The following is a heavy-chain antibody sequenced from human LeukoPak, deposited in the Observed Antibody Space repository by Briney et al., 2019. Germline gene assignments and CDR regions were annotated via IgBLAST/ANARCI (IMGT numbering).Heavy chain of an antibody. J-gene: IGHJ3*02. CDR1: GFTFSAYA. Sequence: GGSLRLSCEASGFTFSAYAMTWVRQAPGKGLEWVSYISSSSSTIYYADSVKGRFTISRDNAKNSLYLQMNSLRDEDTAVYYCARDYYDSSGYLDAFDIWGQGTMVTVSS. CDR2: ISSSSSTI. CDR3: ARDYYDSSGYLDAFDI. D-gene: IGHD3-22*01. V-gene: IGHV3-48*02.